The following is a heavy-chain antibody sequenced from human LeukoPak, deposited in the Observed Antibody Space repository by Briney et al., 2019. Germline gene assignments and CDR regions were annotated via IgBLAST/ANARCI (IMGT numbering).Heavy chain of an antibody. CDR2: MSPNSRKT. Sequence: ASVKAACQPSGYTFPRYDFNGVRQATGQRQEGMGWMSPNSRKTGYAQTSQDRVPMTTNTSISTAYRELTSLRSDDTAVYYCARSTANGGYDYWGPGTLVTASS. D-gene: IGHD7-27*01. CDR3: ARSTANGGYDY. CDR1: GYTFPRYD. V-gene: IGHV1-8*01. J-gene: IGHJ4*02.